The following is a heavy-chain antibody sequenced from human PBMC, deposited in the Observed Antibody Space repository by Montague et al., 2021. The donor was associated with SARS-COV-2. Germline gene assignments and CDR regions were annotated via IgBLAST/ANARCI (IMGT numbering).Heavy chain of an antibody. V-gene: IGHV3-7*01. Sequence: SLRLSCAGSGFPFSEYWMAWVRQAPGKGLEFVANIQEDGSVQNYGHSVRGQFTISRDNAKNSLYLQKVALRVEDTAVYYCAGVRGSYNTFEYWGQGTRVTVSS. D-gene: IGHD1-1*01. CDR3: AGVRGSYNTFEY. CDR2: IQEDGSVQ. J-gene: IGHJ4*02. CDR1: GFPFSEYW.